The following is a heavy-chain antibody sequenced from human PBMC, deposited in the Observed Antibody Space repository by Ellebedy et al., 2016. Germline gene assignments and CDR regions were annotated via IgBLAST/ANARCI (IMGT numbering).Heavy chain of an antibody. CDR3: AIYPPPPPYNWFDP. V-gene: IGHV5-10-1*01. CDR1: GCSFTAHW. CDR2: IDPSDSYT. J-gene: IGHJ5*02. Sequence: GESLKISCEASGCSFTAHWIGWVRQMPGKGLEWMGKIDPSDSYTKYSPSFQGHVTISVDKSTSTVYLQWSSLKASDTAIYYCAIYPPPPPYNWFDPWGQGTLVTVSS.